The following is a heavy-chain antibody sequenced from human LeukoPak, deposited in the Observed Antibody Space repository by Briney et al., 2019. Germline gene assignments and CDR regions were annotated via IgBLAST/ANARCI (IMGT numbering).Heavy chain of an antibody. CDR3: ARIGVVVVTAIVTIDAFDI. Sequence: GGSLRLSCAASGFTFSSYWMSWVRQAPGKGLEWVANIKQDGSEKYYVDSVKGRFTISRDNAKNSLYLQMNSLRAEDTAVYYWARIGVVVVTAIVTIDAFDIWGQGTMVTVSS. V-gene: IGHV3-7*01. J-gene: IGHJ3*02. D-gene: IGHD2-21*02. CDR2: IKQDGSEK. CDR1: GFTFSSYW.